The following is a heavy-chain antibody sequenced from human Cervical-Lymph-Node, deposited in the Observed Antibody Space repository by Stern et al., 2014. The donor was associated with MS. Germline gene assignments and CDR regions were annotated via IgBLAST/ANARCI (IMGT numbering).Heavy chain of an antibody. CDR2: IYPGDSDT. J-gene: IGHJ3*02. V-gene: IGHV5-51*01. Sequence: EVQLVESGAEVRKPGQSLKISCRGSGYTFSDYWIGWVRQMPGKGLESMGIIYPGDSDTTYSPSFQGQVTISADQSISTAYLQWSSLKASDTAIYYCARGYNWNDRNAFEIWGQGTMVTVSS. CDR3: ARGYNWNDRNAFEI. CDR1: GYTFSDYW. D-gene: IGHD1-20*01.